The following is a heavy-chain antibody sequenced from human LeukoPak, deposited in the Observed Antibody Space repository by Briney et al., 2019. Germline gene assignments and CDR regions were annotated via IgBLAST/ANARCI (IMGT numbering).Heavy chain of an antibody. Sequence: GGSLRLSCAASGFTFSNAWMSWVRQAPGKGLEWVGRIKSKTDGGTTDYAAPVKGRFTISRDDSKNTLYLQMHSLKTEDTAVYYCTTSRHPYYYGSGGYYFDYWGQGTLVTVSS. V-gene: IGHV3-15*01. D-gene: IGHD3-10*01. CDR3: TTSRHPYYYGSGGYYFDY. CDR1: GFTFSNAW. J-gene: IGHJ4*02. CDR2: IKSKTDGGTT.